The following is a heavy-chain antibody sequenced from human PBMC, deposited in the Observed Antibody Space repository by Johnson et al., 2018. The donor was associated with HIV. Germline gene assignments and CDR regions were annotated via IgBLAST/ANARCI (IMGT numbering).Heavy chain of an antibody. Sequence: QVQLVESGGGVVQPGRCLRLSCAASGFTFSSYAMHWVRQAPGKGLEWVAFIRYDGSNKYYADSVKGRFTISRDNSKNTLYLQMNSLRGEDTAVYHCARDPFTPAGSDAFDIWGQGTMVTVSS. CDR3: ARDPFTPAGSDAFDI. CDR2: IRYDGSNK. J-gene: IGHJ3*02. V-gene: IGHV3-30*02. CDR1: GFTFSSYA. D-gene: IGHD2-15*01.